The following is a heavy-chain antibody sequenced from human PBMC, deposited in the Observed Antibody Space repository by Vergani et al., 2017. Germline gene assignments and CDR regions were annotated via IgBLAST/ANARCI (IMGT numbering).Heavy chain of an antibody. D-gene: IGHD2-2*01. Sequence: QVQLQESGPGLVKPSQTLSLTCTVSGGSISSSSYYWGWIRQPPGKGLEWIGSIYYSGSTYYNPSLKSRVTISVDTSKNQFSLKLSSVTAADTAVYYCAXERCSSTSCYRERYYYYGMDVWGQGTTVTVSS. J-gene: IGHJ6*02. CDR1: GGSISSSSYY. CDR3: AXERCSSTSCYRERYYYYGMDV. V-gene: IGHV4-39*07. CDR2: IYYSGST.